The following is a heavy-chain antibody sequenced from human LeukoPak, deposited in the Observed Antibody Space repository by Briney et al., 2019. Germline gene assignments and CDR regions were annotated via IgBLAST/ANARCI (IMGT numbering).Heavy chain of an antibody. J-gene: IGHJ5*02. Sequence: SETLSLTCTVSGDSISSSSYYWGWIRQPPGKGLEWIGSIYYSGSTYYNPSLKSRVTISVDTSKNQFSLKLSSVTAADTAVYYCARQEGWDYYDSSGYRYWFDPWGQGTLVTVSS. V-gene: IGHV4-39*01. CDR3: ARQEGWDYYDSSGYRYWFDP. D-gene: IGHD3-22*01. CDR1: GDSISSSSYY. CDR2: IYYSGST.